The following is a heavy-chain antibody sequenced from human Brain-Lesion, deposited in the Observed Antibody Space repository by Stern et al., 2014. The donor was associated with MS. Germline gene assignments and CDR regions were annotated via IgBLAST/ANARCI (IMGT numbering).Heavy chain of an antibody. CDR2: VNNDGRRT. J-gene: IGHJ5*01. CDR3: ARGERWFDS. D-gene: IGHD3-10*01. Sequence: EVQLVESGGGLVQPGGSLRLSCAASGFTFSNYWMHWVRQAPGKGLVWVSRVNNDGRRTSYADSVKGRFTMSRDNAKNTLYLQMNSLRVEDKAIYYCARGERWFDSWGQGTLVTVSS. CDR1: GFTFSNYW. V-gene: IGHV3-74*02.